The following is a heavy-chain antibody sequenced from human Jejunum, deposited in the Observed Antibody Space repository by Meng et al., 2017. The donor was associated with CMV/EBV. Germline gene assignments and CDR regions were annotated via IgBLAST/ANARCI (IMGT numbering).Heavy chain of an antibody. D-gene: IGHD1-1*01. J-gene: IGHJ4*02. CDR3: AKTSTYGSSPTVY. CDR1: GFTVNTNY. V-gene: IGHV4-59*02. CDR2: VYYPANT. Sequence: VSGFTVNTNYVSWVRQAPGKGLEWIGNVYYPANTYYNRSLQSRATISVDTSKNQFSLKLRSVTAADTAMYFCAKTSTYGSSPTVYWGQGTLVTVSS.